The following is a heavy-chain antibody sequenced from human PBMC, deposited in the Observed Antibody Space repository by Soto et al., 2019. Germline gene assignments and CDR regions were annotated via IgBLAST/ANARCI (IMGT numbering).Heavy chain of an antibody. CDR2: TSYDGSNK. V-gene: IGHV3-30-3*01. Sequence: SLRLSCAASGFTFSSYAMHWVRQAPGKGLEWVAVTSYDGSNKYYADSVKGRFTISRDNSKNTLYLQMNCLRAEDTAVYYCARDPLKAAFPAYVIDGWGQGTMVTVSS. CDR3: ARDPLKAAFPAYVIDG. CDR1: GFTFSSYA. J-gene: IGHJ6*02. D-gene: IGHD6-13*01.